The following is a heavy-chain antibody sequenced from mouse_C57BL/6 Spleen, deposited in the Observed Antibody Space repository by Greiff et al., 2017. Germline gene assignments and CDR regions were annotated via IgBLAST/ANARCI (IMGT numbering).Heavy chain of an antibody. CDR1: GYTFTSYW. V-gene: IGHV1-72*01. CDR2: IDPNSGGT. Sequence: QVQLQQPGAELVKPGASVKLSCKASGYTFTSYWMHWVKQRPGRGLEWIGRIDPNSGGTKYNEKFKSKATLTVDKPSSTAYIQLSSLTSEDSAVYYCARWGPNWDDWYFDVWGTGTTVTVSS. CDR3: ARWGPNWDDWYFDV. D-gene: IGHD4-1*01. J-gene: IGHJ1*03.